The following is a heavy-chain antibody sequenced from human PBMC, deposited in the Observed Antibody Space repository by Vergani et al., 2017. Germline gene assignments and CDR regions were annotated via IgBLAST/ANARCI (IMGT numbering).Heavy chain of an antibody. D-gene: IGHD3-10*01. CDR1: GGSMSGYY. CDR2: MYHSGST. J-gene: IGHJ5*02. V-gene: IGHV4-59*01. Sequence: QVRLQESGPGLVKPSETLSLTCSVSGGSMSGYYWSWIRQPPGKELEWIGYMYHSGSTNYNPSLETRVTISGDTSKNQFSLKLNSVTAADTAWYYCGRVADFYCLGSRLLDLWGQGILVTVSS. CDR3: GRVADFYCLGSRLLDL.